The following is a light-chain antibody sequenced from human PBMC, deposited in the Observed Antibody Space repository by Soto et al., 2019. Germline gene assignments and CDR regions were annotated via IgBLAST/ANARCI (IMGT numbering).Light chain of an antibody. J-gene: IGKJ5*01. CDR3: QHRSTWPRA. Sequence: EIVLTQSPATLSLSPGERATLSCRASQSVGIYLGWYQQRPGQAPRLLIYDASKRAAGIPARFSGSGSGTXXXXXXXSLEPEDFAVYYCQHRSTWPRAFGQGTRLEIK. V-gene: IGKV3-11*01. CDR2: DAS. CDR1: QSVGIY.